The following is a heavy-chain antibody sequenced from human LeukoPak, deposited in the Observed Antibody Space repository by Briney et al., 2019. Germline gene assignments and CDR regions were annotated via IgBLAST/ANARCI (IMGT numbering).Heavy chain of an antibody. CDR2: INPNSGGT. J-gene: IGHJ4*02. V-gene: IGHV1-2*02. CDR3: ARLYYHDNSGYPFGVDY. CDR1: GYTFTGYY. Sequence: ASVKVSCKASGYTFTGYYMHWVRQAPGQGLEWMGWINPNSGGTNYAQKFQGRVTMTRDTSASTAYMELSSLKSEDTAVYYCARLYYHDNSGYPFGVDYWGQGTLVTVSS. D-gene: IGHD3-22*01.